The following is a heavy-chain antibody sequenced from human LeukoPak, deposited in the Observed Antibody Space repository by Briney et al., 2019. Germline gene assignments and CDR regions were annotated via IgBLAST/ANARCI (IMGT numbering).Heavy chain of an antibody. Sequence: GGSLRLSCADSGLTFSIYWMSWVRQAPGKGLEWVANIKHDGSEKYYVDSVKGRFTISRDNAKNSLYLQMNSLRAEDMAVYYCAALSGGFDFWGQGTMVTVSS. CDR1: GLTFSIYW. J-gene: IGHJ3*01. CDR3: AALSGGFDF. CDR2: IKHDGSEK. D-gene: IGHD6-25*01. V-gene: IGHV3-7*03.